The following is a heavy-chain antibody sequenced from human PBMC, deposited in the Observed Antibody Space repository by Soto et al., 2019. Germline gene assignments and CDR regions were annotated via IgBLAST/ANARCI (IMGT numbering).Heavy chain of an antibody. CDR2: IIPIFGTA. V-gene: IGHV1-69*13. D-gene: IGHD6-19*01. J-gene: IGHJ5*02. CDR1: GGTFSSYA. CDR3: ARRPSIAVAGKVNWFDP. Sequence: GASVKVSCKASGGTFSSYAISWVRQAPGQGLEWMGGIIPIFGTANYAQKFQGRVTITADESTSTAYMELSSLRSEDTAVYYCARRPSIAVAGKVNWFDPWGQGTLVTVSS.